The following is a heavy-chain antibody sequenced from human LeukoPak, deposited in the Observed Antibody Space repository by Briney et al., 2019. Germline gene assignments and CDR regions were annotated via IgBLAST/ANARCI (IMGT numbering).Heavy chain of an antibody. CDR3: ARESRMGSYAFDI. CDR1: GFTFSSYS. J-gene: IGHJ3*02. CDR2: ISISSSYI. V-gene: IGHV3-21*01. Sequence: SGGSLGLSCAASGFTFSSYSMNWVRQAPGKGLEWVSSISISSSYIYYADSVKGRFTISRDNAKNSLYLQMNSLRAEDTAVYYCARESRMGSYAFDIWGQGTMVTVSS. D-gene: IGHD1-26*01.